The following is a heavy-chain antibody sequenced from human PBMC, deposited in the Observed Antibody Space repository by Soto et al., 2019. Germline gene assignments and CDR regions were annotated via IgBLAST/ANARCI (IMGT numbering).Heavy chain of an antibody. CDR1: GYTFTSYD. D-gene: IGHD3-10*01. Sequence: ASVKVSCKASGYTFTSYDSNWVRQATGQGLEWMGWMNPNSGNTGYAQKFQGRVTMTRNTSISTAYMELNSLRAEDTAVYYCARETYSPMVRGVRNYGMDVWGQGTTVTVSS. CDR2: MNPNSGNT. J-gene: IGHJ6*02. CDR3: ARETYSPMVRGVRNYGMDV. V-gene: IGHV1-8*01.